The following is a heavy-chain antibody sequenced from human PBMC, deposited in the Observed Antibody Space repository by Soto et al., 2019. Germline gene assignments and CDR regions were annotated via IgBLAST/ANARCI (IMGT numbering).Heavy chain of an antibody. V-gene: IGHV3-74*01. CDR2: INSDGSST. CDR1: GFTFSSYW. J-gene: IGHJ3*02. CDR3: ARDREQVLWFGELEDDAFDI. Sequence: GGSLRLSCAASGFTFSSYWMHWVRQAPGKGLVWVSRINSDGSSTSYADSVKGRFTISRDNAKNTLYLQMNSLRAEDTAVYYCARDREQVLWFGELEDDAFDIWGQGTMVT. D-gene: IGHD3-10*01.